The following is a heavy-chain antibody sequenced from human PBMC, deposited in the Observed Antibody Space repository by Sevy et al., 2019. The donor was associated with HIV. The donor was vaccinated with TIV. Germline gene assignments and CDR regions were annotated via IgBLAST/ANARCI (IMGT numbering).Heavy chain of an antibody. CDR1: GYSIIGDYY. CDR3: ARVKLRGAYYYDF. Sequence: SETLSLTCTVSGYSIIGDYYWGWIRQPPGKGLEWIVHIYHSGSTYYNPSLDSRVTPSVDTSKNQLSLRLSSVTAADTAIYYCARVKLRGAYYYDFWGQGTLVTV. V-gene: IGHV4-38-2*02. J-gene: IGHJ4*02. CDR2: IYHSGST.